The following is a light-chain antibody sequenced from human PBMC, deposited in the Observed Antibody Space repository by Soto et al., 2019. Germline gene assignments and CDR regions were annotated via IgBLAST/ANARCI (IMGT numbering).Light chain of an antibody. CDR3: QQSYSTPIT. J-gene: IGKJ5*01. Sequence: DTQMNQSTSSVSGSGGDRVTMTCRASQTISSWLAWYQQKPGKAPKLLIYKASTLKSGVPSRFSGSGSGTDFTFTISSLQPEDFATYYCQQSYSTPITFGQATRLEI. CDR1: QTISSW. V-gene: IGKV1-39*01. CDR2: KAS.